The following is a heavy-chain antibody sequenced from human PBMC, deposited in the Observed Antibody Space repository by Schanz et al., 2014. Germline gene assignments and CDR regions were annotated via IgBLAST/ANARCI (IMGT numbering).Heavy chain of an antibody. CDR1: GFTFNTYT. D-gene: IGHD2-2*01. Sequence: EVQLVESGGGLVQPGGSLRLSCAASGFTFNTYTMDWVRQAPGKGLEWVSSITPHSYISYADSVKGRFTISRDNAKNSLCLQMNSLRAEDTAVYYCTLVPAATIFFDYWGQGTLVTVSS. CDR2: ITPHSYI. V-gene: IGHV3-21*01. CDR3: TLVPAATIFFDY. J-gene: IGHJ4*02.